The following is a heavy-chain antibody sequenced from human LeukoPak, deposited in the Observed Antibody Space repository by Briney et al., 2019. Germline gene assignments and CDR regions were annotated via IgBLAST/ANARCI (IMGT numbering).Heavy chain of an antibody. Sequence: GGSLRLSCAASGFTFTDYYVTWIRQAPGRGLEWVSYISSGGSTIYYADSVKGRFTISRGNAKNSLFLRMNSLRAEDTAVYYCARRRDYFDYWGQGTLVTVSS. CDR2: ISSGGSTI. J-gene: IGHJ4*02. CDR1: GFTFTDYY. CDR3: ARRRDYFDY. V-gene: IGHV3-11*01.